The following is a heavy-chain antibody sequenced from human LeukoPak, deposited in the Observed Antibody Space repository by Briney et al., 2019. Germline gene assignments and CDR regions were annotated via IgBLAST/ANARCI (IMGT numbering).Heavy chain of an antibody. CDR1: GFTFSDYY. V-gene: IGHV3-7*01. Sequence: GRSLRLSCAASGFTFSDYYMSWIRQAPGKGLEWVANIKQDGSEKYYVDSVKGRFTISRDNAKDSLYLQMNSLRAEDTAVYYCARDGIVVVQAAFDYWGQGTLVTVSS. J-gene: IGHJ4*02. D-gene: IGHD2-2*01. CDR3: ARDGIVVVQAAFDY. CDR2: IKQDGSEK.